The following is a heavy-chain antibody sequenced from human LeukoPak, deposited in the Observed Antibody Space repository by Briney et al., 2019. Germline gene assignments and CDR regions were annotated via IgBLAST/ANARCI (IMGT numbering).Heavy chain of an antibody. CDR2: SYYSGST. CDR1: GCSISSYY. Sequence: SETLSLTCTVSGCSISSYYWSWIRQPPGKGLEWMGDSYYSGSTNYNLSLKSQVTISVHTCKNQFSVGLGSVTAADTAVYYCARTSEGYCSGGSCWDFYYYMDVWGKGTTVTVSS. D-gene: IGHD2-15*01. CDR3: ARTSEGYCSGGSCWDFYYYMDV. V-gene: IGHV4-59*01. J-gene: IGHJ6*03.